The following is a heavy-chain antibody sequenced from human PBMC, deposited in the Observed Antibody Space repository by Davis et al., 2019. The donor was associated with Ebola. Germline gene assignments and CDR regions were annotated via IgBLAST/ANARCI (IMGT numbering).Heavy chain of an antibody. J-gene: IGHJ4*02. CDR2: ISSSSTI. D-gene: IGHD1-26*01. V-gene: IGHV3-48*02. CDR1: GFTFSSYS. CDR3: ARDLGVGAIPG. Sequence: GESLKISCATSGFTFSSYSMNWVRQAPGKGLEWVSYISSSSTIYYADSVKGRFTISRDDAKNSLYLQMNSLRDEDTAVYYSARDLGVGAIPGWGQGTLVTVSS.